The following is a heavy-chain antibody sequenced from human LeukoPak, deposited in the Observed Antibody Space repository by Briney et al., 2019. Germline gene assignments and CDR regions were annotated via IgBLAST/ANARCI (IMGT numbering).Heavy chain of an antibody. J-gene: IGHJ4*02. D-gene: IGHD2-15*01. CDR3: AREGDNVVVVVAATLLLDY. V-gene: IGHV1-2*02. CDR1: GYTFTGYY. Sequence: GAAVKVSSKASGYTFTGYYMHGVRQAPGQGREWMGWINPNSGGTKYAQKFQGRVTITRDTSISTAYMELSMLRSDHTAVYYCAREGDNVVVVVAATLLLDYWGQGTLVTVSS. CDR2: INPNSGGT.